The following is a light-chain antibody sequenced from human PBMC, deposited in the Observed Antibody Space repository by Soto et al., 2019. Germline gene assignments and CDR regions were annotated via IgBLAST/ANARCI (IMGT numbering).Light chain of an antibody. CDR1: SSDVGTYNL. V-gene: IGLV2-23*01. CDR2: EGT. J-gene: IGLJ1*01. CDR3: CSYAGNNYV. Sequence: QSVLTQPGSVSGFPGESITISCSGTSSDVGTYNLVSWYQHLPGKAPRLMIYEGTKRPSGVSDRFSASKSGNTASLTISGLQAEDEADYYCCSYAGNNYVFGTGTKVTVL.